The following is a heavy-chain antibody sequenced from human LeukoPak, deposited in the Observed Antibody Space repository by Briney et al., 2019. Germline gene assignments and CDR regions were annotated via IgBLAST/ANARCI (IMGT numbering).Heavy chain of an antibody. Sequence: SQTLSLTCAISGDSVSSNSAAWNWIRQSPSRGLEWLGRTYYKSKWYNDYAVSVKSRITINPDTSKNQFSLQLNSVTPEDTAVYYCARGLELYPHQNWFDPWGQGTLVTVSS. CDR1: GDSVSSNSAA. CDR2: TYYKSKWYN. CDR3: ARGLELYPHQNWFDP. D-gene: IGHD1-7*01. V-gene: IGHV6-1*01. J-gene: IGHJ5*02.